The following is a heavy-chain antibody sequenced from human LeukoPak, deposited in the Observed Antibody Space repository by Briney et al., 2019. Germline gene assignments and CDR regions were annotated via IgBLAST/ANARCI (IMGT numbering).Heavy chain of an antibody. CDR1: GFTFSSYA. V-gene: IGHV3-23*01. Sequence: GGSLRLSCAASGFTFSSYAMSWVRQAPGKGLERVSSISGSGGSTYYADSVKGRFTISRDNSKNTLYLQMNSLRAEDTAVYYCAKDPQYCSGGSCYPYYYYGMDVWGQGTTVTVSS. D-gene: IGHD2-15*01. J-gene: IGHJ6*02. CDR2: ISGSGGST. CDR3: AKDPQYCSGGSCYPYYYYGMDV.